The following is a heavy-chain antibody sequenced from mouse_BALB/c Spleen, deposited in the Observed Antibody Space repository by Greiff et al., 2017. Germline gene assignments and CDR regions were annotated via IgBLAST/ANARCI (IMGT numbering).Heavy chain of an antibody. J-gene: IGHJ3*01. D-gene: IGHD2-1*01. CDR1: GFTFSSYA. CDR3: ARVYYGNLAWFAY. CDR2: ISSGGSYT. Sequence: DVQLVESGGGLVKPGGSLKLSCAASGFTFSSYAMSWVRQSPEKRLEWVAEISSGGSYTYYPDTVTGRFTISRDNAKNTLYLEMSSLRSEDTAMYYCARVYYGNLAWFAYWGQGTLVTVSA. V-gene: IGHV5-9-4*01.